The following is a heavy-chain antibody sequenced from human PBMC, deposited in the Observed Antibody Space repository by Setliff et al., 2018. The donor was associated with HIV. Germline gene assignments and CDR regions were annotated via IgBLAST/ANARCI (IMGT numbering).Heavy chain of an antibody. V-gene: IGHV4-59*01. CDR2: TYYSGST. CDR1: GGSISSYY. Sequence: SETLSLTCTVSGGSISSYYWSWIRQPPGKGLEWIGYTYYSGSTSYNPSLKSRVTISVDTSKKQFSLKLRSVTAADTAVYYCAREGGVDLPTMDVWGKGTTVTVSS. CDR3: AREGGVDLPTMDV. J-gene: IGHJ6*03. D-gene: IGHD2-15*01.